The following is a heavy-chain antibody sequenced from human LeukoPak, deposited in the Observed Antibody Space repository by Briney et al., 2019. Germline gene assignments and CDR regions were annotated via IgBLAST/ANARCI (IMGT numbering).Heavy chain of an antibody. J-gene: IGHJ6*03. V-gene: IGHV3-23*01. CDR2: IIDSGEST. CDR3: AKLGGQELHNYYVAV. Sequence: GSLRLSCAASRFTFSSYAMSWVRQAPGKGLEWVSGIIDSGESTYYANFAKGRFTISRDNSNNTLYLQMNSLRAEDTAVYYCAKLGGQELHNYYVAVCGKGTTVAVSS. CDR1: RFTFSSYA. D-gene: IGHD3-16*01.